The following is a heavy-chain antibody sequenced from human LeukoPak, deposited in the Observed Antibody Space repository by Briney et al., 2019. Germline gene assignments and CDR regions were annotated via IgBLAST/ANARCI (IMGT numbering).Heavy chain of an antibody. J-gene: IGHJ4*02. Sequence: GGSLRLSCAASGFTFSRYGMHWVRQAPGKGLEWVAVISLDGRNKYYGDSVEGRFTISRDNSKNTLYLQMNSLRAEDTAVYYCAKDPFDGLGTYYYYFDSWGQGTLVTVSS. CDR1: GFTFSRYG. V-gene: IGHV3-30*18. CDR2: ISLDGRNK. D-gene: IGHD3-10*01. CDR3: AKDPFDGLGTYYYYFDS.